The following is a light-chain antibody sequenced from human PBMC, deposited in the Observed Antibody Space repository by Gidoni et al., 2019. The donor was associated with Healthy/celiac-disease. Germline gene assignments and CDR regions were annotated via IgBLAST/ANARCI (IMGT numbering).Light chain of an antibody. CDR1: QSVSNY. CDR2: DAS. CDR3: QQRSNWPPEYT. V-gene: IGKV3-11*01. J-gene: IGKJ2*01. Sequence: EIVLTQSPATLSLSPGERATLSCRASQSVSNYLAWYQQKPGQAPRLLIYDASNRATGIPARFSGSGSGTDFTLTISSLEPEDFAVYYCQQRSNWPPEYTFXQXTKLEIK.